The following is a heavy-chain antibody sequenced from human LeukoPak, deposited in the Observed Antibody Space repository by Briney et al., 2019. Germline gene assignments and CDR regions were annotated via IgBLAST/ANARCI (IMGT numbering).Heavy chain of an antibody. CDR1: GITLSNYG. V-gene: IGHV3-23*01. CDR2: ISDSGGST. Sequence: GGSLRLSCAVSGITLSNYGMSWVRQAPGKGLEWVAGISDSGGSTNYADSVKGRFTISRDNPKNTLYLQVNSLRAEDTAVYFCAKRGVVIRVILVGFHKEAYYFDSWGQGALVTVSS. J-gene: IGHJ4*02. CDR3: AKRGVVIRVILVGFHKEAYYFDS. D-gene: IGHD3-22*01.